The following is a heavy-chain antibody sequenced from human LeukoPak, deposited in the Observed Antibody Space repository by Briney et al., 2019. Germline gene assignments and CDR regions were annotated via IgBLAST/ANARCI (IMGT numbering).Heavy chain of an antibody. D-gene: IGHD3-16*01. J-gene: IGHJ6*02. CDR2: IYYSGST. CDR1: GFTFSSYE. V-gene: IGHV4-59*01. Sequence: LRLSCAASGFTFSSYEMNWVRQPPGKGLEWIGYIYYSGSTNYNPSLKSRVTISVDTSKNQFSLKLSSVTAADTAVYYCAREGAPGYYYGMDVWGQGTTVTVSS. CDR3: AREGAPGYYYGMDV.